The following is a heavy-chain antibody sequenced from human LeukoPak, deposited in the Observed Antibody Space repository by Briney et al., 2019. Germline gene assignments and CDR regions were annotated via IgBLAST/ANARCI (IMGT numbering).Heavy chain of an antibody. Sequence: PGGSLRLSCAASGFTFSSYAMHWVRQAPGKGLEWVAVISYDGSNKYYADSVKGRFTISRDNSKNTLYLQMNSLRAEDTAVYYCARAYTYYDILTGFDYWGQGTLVTVSS. CDR1: GFTFSSYA. CDR3: ARAYTYYDILTGFDY. D-gene: IGHD3-9*01. CDR2: ISYDGSNK. V-gene: IGHV3-30-3*01. J-gene: IGHJ4*02.